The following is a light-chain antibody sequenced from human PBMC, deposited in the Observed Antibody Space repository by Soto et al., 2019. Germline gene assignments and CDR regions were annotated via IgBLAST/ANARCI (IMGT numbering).Light chain of an antibody. J-gene: IGKJ3*01. CDR3: QQYGSSPPSFT. V-gene: IGKV3-20*01. Sequence: EIVLTQSPGTLSLSPGERATLSCRASQSVSSSYLAWYQQKPGQAPRLLIYGASSRATGIPDRFSGSGSGTDFTLTIIRLEPEDFAVYYCQQYGSSPPSFTFGPGTKVDIK. CDR1: QSVSSSY. CDR2: GAS.